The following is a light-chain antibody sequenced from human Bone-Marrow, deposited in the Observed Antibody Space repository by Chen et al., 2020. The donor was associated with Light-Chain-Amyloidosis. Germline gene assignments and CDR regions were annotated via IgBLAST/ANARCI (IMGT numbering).Light chain of an antibody. CDR3: QQRKDWPIT. Sequence: EIVLTQSPATLSLSPGERATLSCRASQSINNFVAWYQQKPDQATRLLIYDASDRATDTPARFSGSGSGTDFTLTISSLEPEDFAVYYCQQRKDWPITFGQGTRLEIK. CDR2: DAS. V-gene: IGKV3-11*01. J-gene: IGKJ5*01. CDR1: QSINNF.